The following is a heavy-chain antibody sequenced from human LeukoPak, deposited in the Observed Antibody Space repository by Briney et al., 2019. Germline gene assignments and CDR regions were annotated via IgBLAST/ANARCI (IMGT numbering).Heavy chain of an antibody. CDR1: GGSISSGTYY. CDR2: FYTSGST. D-gene: IGHD1-26*01. J-gene: IGHJ6*03. Sequence: SETLSLTCTVSGGSISSGTYYWSWIRQPAGKGLEWIGRFYTSGSTYYNPSLKSRVTISVDTSKNQFSLKLSSVTAADTAVYYCARERDLLYYYYMDVWGKGTTVTVSS. CDR3: ARERDLLYYYYMDV. V-gene: IGHV4-61*02.